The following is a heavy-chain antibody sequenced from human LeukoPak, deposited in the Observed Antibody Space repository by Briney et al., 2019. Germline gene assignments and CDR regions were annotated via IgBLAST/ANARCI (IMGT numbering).Heavy chain of an antibody. V-gene: IGHV3-23*01. CDR1: GFIFTSYT. D-gene: IGHD2-21*01. CDR3: ARGLWGWEVSVFEI. J-gene: IGHJ3*02. Sequence: GGSLRLSCAASGFIFTSYTINWVRQAPGKGLEWVSGISGSGSTTYYTDSVKGRFTISRDNSKNTVYLQMSSPRAEDTAVYYCARGLWGWEVSVFEIWGQGTTVTVSS. CDR2: ISGSGSTT.